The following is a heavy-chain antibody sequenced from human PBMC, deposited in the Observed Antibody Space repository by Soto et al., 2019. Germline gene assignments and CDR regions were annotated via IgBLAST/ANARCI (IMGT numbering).Heavy chain of an antibody. D-gene: IGHD3-10*01. J-gene: IGHJ5*02. V-gene: IGHV1-46*01. Sequence: AAVKVSCKASGYTFTSYYMHWVRQAPGQGLGWMGIINPSGGSTSYAQKFQGRVAMTRDTSTSTVYMELSSLRSEDTAVYYCARVGEVTMVRGVIGASGFDPWGQGTLVTVSS. CDR1: GYTFTSYY. CDR3: ARVGEVTMVRGVIGASGFDP. CDR2: INPSGGST.